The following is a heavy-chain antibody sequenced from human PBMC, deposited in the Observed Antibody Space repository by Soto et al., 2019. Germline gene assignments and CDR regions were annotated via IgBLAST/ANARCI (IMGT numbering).Heavy chain of an antibody. CDR2: IRSRSNGYAT. CDR1: GFTLSGSV. CDR3: SIPGYSNYDSDY. V-gene: IGHV3-73*01. J-gene: IGHJ4*02. D-gene: IGHD5-12*01. Sequence: GSLRLSCAASGFTLSGSVIYWVRQPSGKGLEWVGRIRSRSNGYATAYAASVRGRFTISRDDSKNTAYLQMNSLKTEDTAVYYCSIPGYSNYDSDYWGQGTLVTVSS.